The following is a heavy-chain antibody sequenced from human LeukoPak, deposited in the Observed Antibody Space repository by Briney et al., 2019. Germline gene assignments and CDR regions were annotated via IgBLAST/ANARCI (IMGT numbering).Heavy chain of an antibody. D-gene: IGHD2-15*01. CDR1: GFTFSSYE. CDR2: ISSSGSTI. CDR3: ARFLGYCSGGSCSDPNWFDP. J-gene: IGHJ5*02. Sequence: GGSLRLSCAASGFTFSSYEMNWVRQAPGKGLEWVSYISSSGSTIYYADSVKGRFTISRGNAKNSLYLQMNSLRAEDTAVYYCARFLGYCSGGSCSDPNWFDPWGQGTLVTVSS. V-gene: IGHV3-48*03.